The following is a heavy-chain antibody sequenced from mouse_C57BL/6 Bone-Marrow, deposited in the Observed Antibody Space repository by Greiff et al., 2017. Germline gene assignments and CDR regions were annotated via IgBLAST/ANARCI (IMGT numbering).Heavy chain of an antibody. Sequence: QVQLQQPGAELVKPGASVKLSCKASGYTFTSYWMQWVKQRPGQGLEWIGEIDPSDSYTNYNQKLKGKATLTVDPSSSTAYMQLSSLTSEDSAVYYCARGTTVAPDYWGQGTTLTVSS. CDR3: ARGTTVAPDY. CDR2: IDPSDSYT. CDR1: GYTFTSYW. V-gene: IGHV1-50*01. D-gene: IGHD1-1*01. J-gene: IGHJ2*01.